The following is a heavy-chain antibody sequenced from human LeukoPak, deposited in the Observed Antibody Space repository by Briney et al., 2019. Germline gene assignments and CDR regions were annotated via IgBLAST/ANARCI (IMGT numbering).Heavy chain of an antibody. Sequence: GSLRLSCAASGFTVSSNYMSWVRQAPGKGLEWVSVIYSGGSTYYADSVKGRFTISRDNSKNTLYLQMNSLRAEDTAVYYCARVPPPYCSGGSCYRGGSDYWGQGTLVTVSS. D-gene: IGHD2-15*01. J-gene: IGHJ4*02. CDR1: GFTVSSNY. V-gene: IGHV3-66*01. CDR2: IYSGGST. CDR3: ARVPPPYCSGGSCYRGGSDY.